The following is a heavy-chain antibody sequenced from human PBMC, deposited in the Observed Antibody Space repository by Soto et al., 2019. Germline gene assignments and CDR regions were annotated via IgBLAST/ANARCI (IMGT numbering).Heavy chain of an antibody. J-gene: IGHJ4*02. D-gene: IGHD3-22*01. CDR3: TRRARIGRQLWLPFDS. V-gene: IGHV1-8*01. Sequence: ASVKVSCKAFGYTFTSYDINWVRQASGQGLEWMGWMNPNSGNTAYAQKFQGRVTMTGDTTTNTAYMELTSLTSADTAVYYCTRRARIGRQLWLPFDSWAQGTLVTVSS. CDR1: GYTFTSYD. CDR2: MNPNSGNT.